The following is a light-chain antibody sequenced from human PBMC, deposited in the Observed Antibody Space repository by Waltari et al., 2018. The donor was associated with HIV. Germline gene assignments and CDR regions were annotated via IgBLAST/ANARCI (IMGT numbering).Light chain of an antibody. Sequence: QPVLTQPPSSSASPGESARLTCTLPSDIKIGSYNIYWYQQKPGSPPRYLLYYYSDYDKGQGSGVPSRFSGSKDASANTGILLISGLQAEDEADYYCQSYDSSLTVFHVFGTGTKVTVL. CDR1: SDIKIGSYN. CDR3: QSYDSSLTVFHV. CDR2: YYSDYDK. V-gene: IGLV5-37*01. J-gene: IGLJ1*01.